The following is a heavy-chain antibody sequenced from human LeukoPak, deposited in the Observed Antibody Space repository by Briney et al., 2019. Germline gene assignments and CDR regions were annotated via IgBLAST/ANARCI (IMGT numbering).Heavy chain of an antibody. J-gene: IGHJ5*02. V-gene: IGHV4-59*08. CDR3: ARLNGRS. CDR1: GGTISTYY. CDR2: INYSGST. Sequence: PAETLTLSCTASGGTISTYYWTWIRQPPGKGLEWIGYINYSGSTNYNPSLKSRVTISVDTSKNQFSLKLSSVTAADTAVYFCARLNGRSWGQGTLVIVSS.